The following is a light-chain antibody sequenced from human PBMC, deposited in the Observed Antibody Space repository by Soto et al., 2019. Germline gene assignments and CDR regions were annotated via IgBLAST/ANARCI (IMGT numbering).Light chain of an antibody. CDR3: QQYGSSGT. CDR1: QRLSSN. J-gene: IGKJ1*01. V-gene: IGKV3-15*01. CDR2: GSS. Sequence: EIVMTQSPATRSVSPGEGATLSCRASQRLSSNLAWYQQKPGQAPRLLMYGSSNRATGIPARFSGSGSGTESTLTISSLQSEDFAVYYCQQYGSSGTFGQGTKVDIK.